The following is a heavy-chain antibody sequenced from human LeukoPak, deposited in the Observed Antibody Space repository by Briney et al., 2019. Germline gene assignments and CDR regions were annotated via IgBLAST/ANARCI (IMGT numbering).Heavy chain of an antibody. CDR3: ATGRGYSYGFDS. V-gene: IGHV1-2*02. Sequence: ASVKVSCKASGYTFSGYYMHWVRQAPGQRLEWMAWIYPNSGGTKYAQKFQGRVTVTRDTSISTAYMQLSRLKSDDTAVYYCATGRGYSYGFDSWGQGTLVTVSS. CDR2: IYPNSGGT. CDR1: GYTFSGYY. D-gene: IGHD5-18*01. J-gene: IGHJ4*02.